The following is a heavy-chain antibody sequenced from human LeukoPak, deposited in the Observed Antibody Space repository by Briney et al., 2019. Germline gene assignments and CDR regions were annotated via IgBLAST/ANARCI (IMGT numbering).Heavy chain of an antibody. D-gene: IGHD3-22*01. CDR1: GYTFTGYY. J-gene: IGHJ4*02. V-gene: IGHV1-2*02. Sequence: ASVKVSCKASGYTFTGYYLHWVRQTPGRGLEWMGWINPNSGGTNYAQKFQGRVTMTRDTSITTAYMELSRLRSDDTAVYYCARGHGSSGYYSGYWGQGTLVTVSS. CDR2: INPNSGGT. CDR3: ARGHGSSGYYSGY.